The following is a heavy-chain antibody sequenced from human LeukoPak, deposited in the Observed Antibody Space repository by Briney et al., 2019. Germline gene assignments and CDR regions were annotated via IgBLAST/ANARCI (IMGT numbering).Heavy chain of an antibody. CDR2: ISPHKDRS. V-gene: IGHV1-18*04. D-gene: IGHD3-10*01. Sequence: ASVKVSCKASGYTFISYGINWVRQAPGQGPEWMAYISPHKDRSHYAQNFQGRVTMTTDTSTSTAYMELRSLRSDDTAVYYCAREVNVLLWFGETDYWGQGTLVTVSS. J-gene: IGHJ4*02. CDR1: GYTFISYG. CDR3: AREVNVLLWFGETDY.